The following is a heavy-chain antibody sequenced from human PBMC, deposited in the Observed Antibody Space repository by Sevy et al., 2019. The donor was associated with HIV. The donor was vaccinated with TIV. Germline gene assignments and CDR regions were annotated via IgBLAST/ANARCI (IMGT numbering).Heavy chain of an antibody. Sequence: GGSLRLSCAASGFTFSTYWMHWVRQAPGKGLVWVSRINSDGNYRSYVESVEGRFTISRDNAQNTLFLQMGSLRVEDTAVYYCARESRGSLEGFDIWGQGTMVTVS. V-gene: IGHV3-74*01. J-gene: IGHJ3*02. CDR1: GFTFSTYW. D-gene: IGHD1-26*01. CDR2: INSDGNYR. CDR3: ARESRGSLEGFDI.